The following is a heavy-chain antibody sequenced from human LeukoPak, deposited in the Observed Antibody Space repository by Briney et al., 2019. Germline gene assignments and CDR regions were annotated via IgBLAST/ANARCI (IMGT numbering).Heavy chain of an antibody. J-gene: IGHJ4*02. CDR1: SGSIGSYY. D-gene: IGHD5-18*01. Sequence: SETLSVTCTVSSGSIGSYYWSWIRQPPGKGLEWIGYIHSSGSTNYNPSLKSRITISVDTSKNQFSLKVSSVTAADTAVYYCARVPPGYGYGYFDYWGQGTLVTVSS. V-gene: IGHV4-59*01. CDR3: ARVPPGYGYGYFDY. CDR2: IHSSGST.